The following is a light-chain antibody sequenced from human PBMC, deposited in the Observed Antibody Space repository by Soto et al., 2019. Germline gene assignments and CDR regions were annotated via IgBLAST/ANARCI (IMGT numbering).Light chain of an antibody. CDR2: EVS. Sequence: QSVLTQPASVSGSPGQAVTISCTGTSSDIGYYKYVSWYQQHPGKAPKLMIYEVSNRPSGVSNRFSGSKSGNTASLTISGLQAEDEADYYCSSYTSSSAVVFGGGTKLTVL. CDR1: SSDIGYYKY. CDR3: SSYTSSSAVV. V-gene: IGLV2-14*01. J-gene: IGLJ2*01.